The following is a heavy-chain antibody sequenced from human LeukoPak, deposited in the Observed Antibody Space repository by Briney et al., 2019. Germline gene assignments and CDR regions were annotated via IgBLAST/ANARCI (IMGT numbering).Heavy chain of an antibody. CDR1: GYTFTSYA. Sequence: ASVKVSCKASGYTFTSYAMHWVRQAPGQRLEWMGWINAGNGNTKYSQKFQGRVTITRDTSASTAYMELSSLRSEDTAVYYCAKVRERIAVAGTLDYWGQGTLVTVSS. D-gene: IGHD6-19*01. V-gene: IGHV1-3*01. J-gene: IGHJ4*02. CDR2: INAGNGNT. CDR3: AKVRERIAVAGTLDY.